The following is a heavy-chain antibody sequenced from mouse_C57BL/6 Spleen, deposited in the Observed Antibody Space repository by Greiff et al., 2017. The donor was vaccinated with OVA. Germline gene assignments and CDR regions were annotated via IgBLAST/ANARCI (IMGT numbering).Heavy chain of an antibody. J-gene: IGHJ2*01. CDR1: GYSFTDYN. CDR3: ARTTTVVATQYFDY. D-gene: IGHD1-1*01. Sequence: EVQLQQSGPELVKPGASVQISCKASGYSFTDYNMNWVKQSNGKSLEWIGVINPNYGTTSYNQKFKGKATLTVDQSSSTAYMQLNSLTSEDSAVYYCARTTTVVATQYFDYWGQGTTLTVSS. CDR2: INPNYGTT. V-gene: IGHV1-39*01.